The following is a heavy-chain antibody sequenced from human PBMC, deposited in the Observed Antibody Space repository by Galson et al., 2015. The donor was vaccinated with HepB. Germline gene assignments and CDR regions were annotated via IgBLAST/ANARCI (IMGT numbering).Heavy chain of an antibody. D-gene: IGHD3-22*01. CDR3: ARGSGGRYYYDSSGYPPFDY. CDR1: GGSISSNY. J-gene: IGHJ4*02. V-gene: IGHV4-59*01. Sequence: ETLSLTCSVSGGSISSNYWSWIRQPPGKGLEWIGYIHYSGSTNYNPSLKSRVTISVDTSKNQFSLKLSSVTAADTAVYYCARGSGGRYYYDSSGYPPFDYWGQGTLVTVSS. CDR2: IHYSGST.